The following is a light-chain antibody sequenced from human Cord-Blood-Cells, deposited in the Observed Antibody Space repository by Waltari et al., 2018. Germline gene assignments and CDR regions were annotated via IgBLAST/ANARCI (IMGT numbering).Light chain of an antibody. CDR1: PSVLSSSNTKRY. CDR3: QQYYSTPFT. J-gene: IGKJ3*01. V-gene: IGKV4-1*01. CDR2: GSS. Sequence: DLVMTQFPVSLPVFLAERCPITCKYQPSVLSSSNTKRYVAWYQQKPGQPPKLLIYGSSTRESGVPVRFSGSGSGTDFTLTISSLQAEDVAVYYCQQYYSTPFTFGPGTKVDIK.